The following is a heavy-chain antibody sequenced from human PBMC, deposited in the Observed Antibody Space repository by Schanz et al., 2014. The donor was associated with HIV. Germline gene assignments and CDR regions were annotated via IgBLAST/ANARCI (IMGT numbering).Heavy chain of an antibody. Sequence: QVQLVESGGGVVQPGRSLRLSCAASGFSFSNYGMHWVRQAPGKGLEWVAVISYDGNYKIYSESVKGRFTISRDNSKNTLYLHMSSLRREDTAVYYCAKDRGYCDGSGCYWGDYWGQGTLVTVSS. J-gene: IGHJ4*02. CDR1: GFSFSNYG. CDR2: ISYDGNYK. D-gene: IGHD2-15*01. CDR3: AKDRGYCDGSGCYWGDY. V-gene: IGHV3-30*18.